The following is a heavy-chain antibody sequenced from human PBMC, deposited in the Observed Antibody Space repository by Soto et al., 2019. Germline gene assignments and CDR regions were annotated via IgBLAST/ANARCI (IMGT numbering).Heavy chain of an antibody. V-gene: IGHV1-18*04. CDR1: GYTFTSYG. CDR2: ISAYNGNT. Sequence: ASVKVSCKASGYTFTSYGISWVRQAPGQGLEWMGWISAYNGNTNYAQRLQGRVTMTTDTSTSTAYMELRSLRSDDTAVYYCARGSSSGYYYYYYGMDVWGQGTTVTVSS. D-gene: IGHD3-22*01. J-gene: IGHJ6*02. CDR3: ARGSSSGYYYYYYGMDV.